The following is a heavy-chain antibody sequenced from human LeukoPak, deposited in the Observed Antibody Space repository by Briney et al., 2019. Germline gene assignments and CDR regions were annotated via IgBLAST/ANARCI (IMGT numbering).Heavy chain of an antibody. J-gene: IGHJ4*02. D-gene: IGHD3-9*01. CDR1: GYTFTGYY. V-gene: IGHV1-46*01. CDR2: INPSGGST. Sequence: ASVKVSCKASGYTFTGYYMHWVRQAPGQGLEWMGIINPSGGSTSYAQKFQGRVTMTRDTSTSTVYMELSSLRSEDTAVYYCARAPYYDILTGYYTSFDYWGQGTLVTVSS. CDR3: ARAPYYDILTGYYTSFDY.